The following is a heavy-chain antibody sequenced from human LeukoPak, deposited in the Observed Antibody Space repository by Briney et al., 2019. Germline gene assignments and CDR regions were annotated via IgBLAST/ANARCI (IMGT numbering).Heavy chain of an antibody. D-gene: IGHD5-18*01. V-gene: IGHV3-30*04. CDR2: ISYEGSNK. Sequence: GRSLRLSCAASGFTFSSYVMHWVRQAPGKGLEWVAFISYEGSNKYYADSVRGRFTISRDNAKNTLYLQMNSLRAEDTAVYYCAREGYSFGAFDIWGQGTMVTVSS. CDR1: GFTFSSYV. J-gene: IGHJ3*02. CDR3: AREGYSFGAFDI.